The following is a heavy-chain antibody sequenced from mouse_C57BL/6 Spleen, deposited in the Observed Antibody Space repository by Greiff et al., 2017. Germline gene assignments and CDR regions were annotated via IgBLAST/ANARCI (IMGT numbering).Heavy chain of an antibody. Sequence: VQLQQSGAELARPGASVKLSCMASGYTFTSYGISWVKQRTGQGLEWIGEIYPRSGNTYYNEKFKGKATLTADKSSSTAYMELRSLTSEDSAVYFCANYYGSSYWYFDVWGTGTTVTVSS. CDR3: ANYYGSSYWYFDV. D-gene: IGHD1-1*01. J-gene: IGHJ1*03. CDR1: GYTFTSYG. V-gene: IGHV1-81*01. CDR2: IYPRSGNT.